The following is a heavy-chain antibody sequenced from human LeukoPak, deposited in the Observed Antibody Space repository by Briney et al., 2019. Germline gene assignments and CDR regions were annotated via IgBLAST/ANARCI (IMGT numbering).Heavy chain of an antibody. J-gene: IGHJ4*02. D-gene: IGHD2-21*02. CDR1: GGSFSGYY. CDR2: IYYSGST. Sequence: SETLSLTCAVYGGSFSGYYWSWIRQHPGKGLEWIGYIYYSGSTYYNPSLKSRVTISVDTSKNQFSLKLSSVTAADTAVYYCARYTCGGDCYWDSDFDYWGQGTLVTVSS. V-gene: IGHV4-31*11. CDR3: ARYTCGGDCYWDSDFDY.